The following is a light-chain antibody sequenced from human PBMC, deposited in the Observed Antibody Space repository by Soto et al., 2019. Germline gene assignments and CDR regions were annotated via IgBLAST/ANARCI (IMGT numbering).Light chain of an antibody. CDR1: QSISSH. Sequence: DIPMTQSPSSLSASVGDRVIITCRASQSISSHLNWYQQKPGRAPNLLIYGTSNFRSGVPSRFSGSGSETDFTLTISSLQNEDFATYYCKQSYSTIALSFGGGTKVE. CDR3: KQSYSTIALS. CDR2: GTS. J-gene: IGKJ4*01. V-gene: IGKV1-39*01.